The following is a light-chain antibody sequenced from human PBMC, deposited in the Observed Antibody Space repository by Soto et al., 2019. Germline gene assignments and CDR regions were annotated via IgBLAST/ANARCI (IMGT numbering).Light chain of an antibody. J-gene: IGKJ4*01. V-gene: IGKV3-20*01. CDR1: QSLSSSS. Sequence: EIVLTQSPGTLSLSPGERGTLSCRAGQSLSSSSLAWYQQKPGQAPRLLIYGASNRASGVPDRFSGGGSGTDFTLTISGLDTEDFAVYYCHQYGSSPLTFGGGTKVDIK. CDR3: HQYGSSPLT. CDR2: GAS.